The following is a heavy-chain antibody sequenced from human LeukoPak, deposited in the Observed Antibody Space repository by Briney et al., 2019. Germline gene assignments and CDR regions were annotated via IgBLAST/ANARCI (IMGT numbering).Heavy chain of an antibody. CDR1: GDTFTSYY. D-gene: IGHD2-15*01. V-gene: IGHV1-46*03. Sequence: SVKVSCKASGDTFTSYYMHWVRQAPGQGLEWMGIINPSGGNTNYAQKFQGRVTMIRDTSTSTVYMELSSLRSEDTAVYYCAGRSLSYSYYFDYWGQGTLVTVSS. CDR3: AGRSLSYSYYFDY. CDR2: INPSGGNT. J-gene: IGHJ4*02.